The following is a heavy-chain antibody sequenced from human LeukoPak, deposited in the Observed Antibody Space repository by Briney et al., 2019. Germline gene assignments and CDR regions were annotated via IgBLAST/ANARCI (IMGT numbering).Heavy chain of an antibody. CDR2: INWNGGST. D-gene: IGHD3-10*01. V-gene: IGHV3-20*04. Sequence: GGSLRLSCAASGFTFSNAWMNWVRQAPGKGLEWVSGINWNGGSTGYADSVKGRFTISRDNAKNSLYLQMNSLRAEDTALYYCAREQGMVRGSWFDPWGQGTLVTVSS. CDR1: GFTFSNAW. J-gene: IGHJ5*02. CDR3: AREQGMVRGSWFDP.